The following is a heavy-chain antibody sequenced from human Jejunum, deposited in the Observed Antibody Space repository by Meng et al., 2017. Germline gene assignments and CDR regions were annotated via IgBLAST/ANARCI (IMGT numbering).Heavy chain of an antibody. J-gene: IGHJ4*02. Sequence: SGPTLVKPTQTLTLTCTFSGFSLSSSGVGVGWIRQPPGKAPEWLAPIFWNDDKRYRPSLKSRLTITKDTSNNQVVLTMTNMDPVDTATYYCAHRGSGSYYHYYFDYWGQGTLVTVSS. CDR2: IFWNDDK. CDR1: GFSLSSSGVG. D-gene: IGHD3-10*01. V-gene: IGHV2-5*01. CDR3: AHRGSGSYYHYYFDY.